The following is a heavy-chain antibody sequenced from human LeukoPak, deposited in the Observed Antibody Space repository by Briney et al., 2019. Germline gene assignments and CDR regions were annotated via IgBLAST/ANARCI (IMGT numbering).Heavy chain of an antibody. Sequence: PGGSLRLSCAASGFTFSGYAMSWVRQAPGKGLEWVSYIRSSGSTIYYADSVKGRFTISRDNAKNSLYLQMNSLRAEDTAVYYCAELGITMIGGVWGKGTTVTISS. D-gene: IGHD3-10*02. V-gene: IGHV3-48*03. CDR2: IRSSGSTI. J-gene: IGHJ6*04. CDR3: AELGITMIGGV. CDR1: GFTFSGYA.